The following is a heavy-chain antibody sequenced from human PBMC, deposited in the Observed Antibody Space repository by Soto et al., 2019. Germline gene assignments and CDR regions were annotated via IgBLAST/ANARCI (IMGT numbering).Heavy chain of an antibody. Sequence: SVKVSCKASGGTFSSYTISWVRQAPGQGLEWMGRIIPILGIANYAQKFQGRVTITADKSTSTAYMELSSLRSEDTAVYYCASVRVGAVRGVIADAFDIWGQGTMVTVSS. CDR3: ASVRVGAVRGVIADAFDI. CDR2: IIPILGIA. J-gene: IGHJ3*02. D-gene: IGHD3-10*01. CDR1: GGTFSSYT. V-gene: IGHV1-69*02.